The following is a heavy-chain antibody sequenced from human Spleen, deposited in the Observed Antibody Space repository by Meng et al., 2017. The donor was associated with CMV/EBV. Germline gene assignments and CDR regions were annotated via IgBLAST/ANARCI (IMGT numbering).Heavy chain of an antibody. CDR3: ARVRITIFGMITYAFDI. J-gene: IGHJ3*02. V-gene: IGHV4-61*01. CDR1: GGSVKSGSYY. Sequence: SETLSLTCTVSGGSVKSGSYYWSWIRQPPGKGLEWIGYIYYSGSTNYNPSLKSPVTISVDTSKNQFSLKLSSVTAADTAVYYCARVRITIFGMITYAFDIWGQGTMVTVSS. D-gene: IGHD3-3*01. CDR2: IYYSGST.